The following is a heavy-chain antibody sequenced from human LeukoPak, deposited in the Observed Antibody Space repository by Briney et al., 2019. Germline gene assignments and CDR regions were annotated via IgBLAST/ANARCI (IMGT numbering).Heavy chain of an antibody. CDR1: GFTFSSYS. V-gene: IGHV3-21*01. J-gene: IGHJ3*02. D-gene: IGHD1-26*01. Sequence: PGGSLRLSCAASGFTFSSYSMNWVRQAPGKGLEWVSSISSSSSYIYYADSVKGRFTISRDNAKNSLYLQMNSLRAEDTAVYYCARDGIVGARGALDIWGQGTMVTVSS. CDR3: ARDGIVGARGALDI. CDR2: ISSSSSYI.